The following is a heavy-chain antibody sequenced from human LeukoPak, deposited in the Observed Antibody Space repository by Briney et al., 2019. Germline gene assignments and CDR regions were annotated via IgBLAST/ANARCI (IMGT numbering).Heavy chain of an antibody. J-gene: IGHJ4*02. Sequence: GGSLRLSCAASGFTFGKYWMRWVRQAPEKGLESVSRINTDGTVTTYADSVKGRFTVSRDNADNTMFLQINSVRDEDTAVYYCATKQWLAPPPDSWGQGTPVTVSS. D-gene: IGHD6-19*01. V-gene: IGHV3-74*01. CDR3: ATKQWLAPPPDS. CDR2: INTDGTVT. CDR1: GFTFGKYW.